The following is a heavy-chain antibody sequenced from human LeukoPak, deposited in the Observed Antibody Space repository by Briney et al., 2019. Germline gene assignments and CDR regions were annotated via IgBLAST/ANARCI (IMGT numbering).Heavy chain of an antibody. CDR3: ARDLSILYFGESPFDS. J-gene: IGHJ4*02. D-gene: IGHD3-10*01. V-gene: IGHV3-48*04. CDR1: GFTFSSYS. CDR2: ISSSSGSTI. Sequence: PGGSLRLSCAASGFTFSSYSMNWVRQAPGKGLEWVAYISSSSGSTIYYADSVKGRFTISRDNAKNSLYLQMNSLRAEDTAVYYCARDLSILYFGESPFDSWGQGTLVTVSS.